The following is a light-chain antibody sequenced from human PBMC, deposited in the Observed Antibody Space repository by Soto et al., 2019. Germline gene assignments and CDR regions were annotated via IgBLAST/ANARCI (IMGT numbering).Light chain of an antibody. Sequence: IQMTQSPSTLSASVGDRVALTCRASQSISDWLAWYQQKPGKAPKLLIYKASSLESGVPARFSGSGSGTEFTLTISSLQPDDFAIYYCQQYNSYLTWTFGQGTKLEIK. CDR2: KAS. J-gene: IGKJ1*01. V-gene: IGKV1-5*03. CDR1: QSISDW. CDR3: QQYNSYLTWT.